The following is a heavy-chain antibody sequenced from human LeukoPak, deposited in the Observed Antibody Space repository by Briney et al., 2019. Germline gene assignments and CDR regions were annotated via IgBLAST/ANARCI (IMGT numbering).Heavy chain of an antibody. J-gene: IGHJ4*02. Sequence: GGSLRLSCAAWGFTFCSYWMRWVRQARGKGLEGVANILPYGSAKKYVYYVKGRFIISRDNAKKSVSLKMNSLRAEDPAVYYCGRGSAAPDHWGQGTLSPSPQ. CDR3: GRGSAAPDH. V-gene: IGHV3-7*01. CDR2: ILPYGSAK. CDR1: GFTFCSYW. D-gene: IGHD6-6*01.